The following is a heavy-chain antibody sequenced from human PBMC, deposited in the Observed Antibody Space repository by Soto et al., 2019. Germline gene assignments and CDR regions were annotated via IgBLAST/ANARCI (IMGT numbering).Heavy chain of an antibody. V-gene: IGHV3-30-3*01. CDR3: ARVHLGSAPSFDS. CDR2: ISYDGSNK. D-gene: IGHD7-27*01. CDR1: GFTFSGHA. J-gene: IGHJ4*02. Sequence: QVQLVESGGDVVQPGRSLRLSCAASGFTFSGHAMHWVRQAPGKGLEWVALISYDGSNKFYADSVRGRFTISRDNSKNSQYLQMNSLKAEDTAVYYCARVHLGSAPSFDSWGQGTLLTVSS.